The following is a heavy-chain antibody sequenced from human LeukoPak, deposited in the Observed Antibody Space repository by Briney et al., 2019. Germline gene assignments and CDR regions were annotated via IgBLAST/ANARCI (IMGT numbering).Heavy chain of an antibody. CDR2: IYSGGNT. J-gene: IGHJ2*01. CDR1: GFTVSNNY. D-gene: IGHD2-15*01. V-gene: IGHV3-53*01. CDR3: AREEVTRTYYYFDL. Sequence: GGSLRLSCAASGFTVSNNYMSWVRQAPGKGLEWVSVIYSGGNTYYADSVKGRFTISRDNSKNTLYLQMNSLRAEDTAVYYCAREEVTRTYYYFDLWGRGTLVTVSS.